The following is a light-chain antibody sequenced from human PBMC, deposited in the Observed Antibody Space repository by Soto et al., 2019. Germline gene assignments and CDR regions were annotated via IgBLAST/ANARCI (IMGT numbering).Light chain of an antibody. CDR3: QQYNSYSLT. CDR2: DAS. V-gene: IGKV1-5*01. Sequence: DIQMTQSHSTLSASVGYRVTITCRASQSISSWLAWYRQKPGKAPKLLIYDASSLESGVPSRFSGSGSGTEFTLTISGLQPDDFATYYCQQYNSYSLTFGQGTKVDIK. CDR1: QSISSW. J-gene: IGKJ1*01.